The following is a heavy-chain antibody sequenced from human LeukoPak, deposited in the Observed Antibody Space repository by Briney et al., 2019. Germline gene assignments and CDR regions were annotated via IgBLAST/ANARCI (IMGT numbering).Heavy chain of an antibody. CDR2: IIPIFGTA. CDR3: ARPYDSSGKNYYYYYMDV. D-gene: IGHD3-22*01. CDR1: GGTFSSYA. Sequence: ASVKVSCKASGGTFSSYAISWVRQAPGQGLEWMGGIIPIFGTANYAQKFQGRVTITADKSTSTAYMELSSLRSEDTAVYYCARPYDSSGKNYYYYYMDVWGKGTTVTVSS. V-gene: IGHV1-69*06. J-gene: IGHJ6*03.